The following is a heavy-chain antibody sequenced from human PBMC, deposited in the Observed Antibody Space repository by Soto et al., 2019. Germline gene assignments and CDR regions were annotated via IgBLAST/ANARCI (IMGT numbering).Heavy chain of an antibody. V-gene: IGHV1-69*12. J-gene: IGHJ4*02. CDR2: IIPIFGTA. CDR1: GGTFSSYA. D-gene: IGHD3-22*01. Sequence: QVQLVQSGAEVKKPGSSVKVSCKASGGTFSSYAISWVRQAPGQGLEWMGGIIPIFGTANYAQKFQGRVTITADESTSTAYMELSSLRSEDTAVYYCARARLRYYDRSGYLPDDYWGQGTLVTVSS. CDR3: ARARLRYYDRSGYLPDDY.